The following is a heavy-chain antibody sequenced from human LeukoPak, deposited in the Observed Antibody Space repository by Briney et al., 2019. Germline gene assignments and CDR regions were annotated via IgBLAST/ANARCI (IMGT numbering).Heavy chain of an antibody. D-gene: IGHD4-23*01. J-gene: IGHJ3*02. CDR3: ARGRVGGDAFDI. Sequence: PSETLSLTCAVYGGSFSGYYWSWIRQPPGKGLEWIGEINHSGSTNYNPFLKSRVTISVDTSKNQFSLKLSSVTAADTAVYYCARGRVGGDAFDIWGHATMVTVSS. CDR2: INHSGST. V-gene: IGHV4-34*01. CDR1: GGSFSGYY.